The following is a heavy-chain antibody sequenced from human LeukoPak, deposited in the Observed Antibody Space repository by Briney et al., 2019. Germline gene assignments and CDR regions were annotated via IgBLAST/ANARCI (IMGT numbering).Heavy chain of an antibody. CDR3: ARGRSGSYQYYYGLDV. D-gene: IGHD1-26*01. Sequence: SQTLSLSCTVSGGSISSGSYYWSWIRQPAGKGLEWTGRIYTSGSTNYNPSLKSRVTISVDTSKNQFSLKLSSVTAADTAVYYCARGRSGSYQYYYGLDVWGQGTTVTVSS. J-gene: IGHJ6*02. CDR2: IYTSGST. CDR1: GGSISSGSYY. V-gene: IGHV4-61*02.